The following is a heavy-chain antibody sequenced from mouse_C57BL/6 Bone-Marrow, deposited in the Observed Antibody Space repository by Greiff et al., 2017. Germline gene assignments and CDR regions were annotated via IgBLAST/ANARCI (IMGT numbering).Heavy chain of an antibody. J-gene: IGHJ3*01. D-gene: IGHD4-1*01. V-gene: IGHV1-4*01. CDR1: GYTFTSYT. CDR3: ARRTGTWFAY. CDR2: INPSSGYT. Sequence: VQLQESGAELARPGASVKMSCKASGYTFTSYTMHWVKQRPGQGLEWIGYINPSSGYTKYNQKFKDKATLTADKSSSTAYMQLSIQTSEDSAVYYWARRTGTWFAYWGQGTLVTVSA.